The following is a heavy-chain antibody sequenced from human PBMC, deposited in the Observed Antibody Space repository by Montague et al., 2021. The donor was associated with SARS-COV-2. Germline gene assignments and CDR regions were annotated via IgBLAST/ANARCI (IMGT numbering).Heavy chain of an antibody. J-gene: IGHJ4*02. CDR3: ARHADWMVWTGELTELEY. D-gene: IGHD3-16*01. CDR2: ISYSGKT. V-gene: IGHV4-39*01. CDR1: GSSISSRNSY. Sequence: SETLSLTCTVSGSSISSRNSYWGWVRQPPGKGLEWIGTISYSGKTYYNPSLKSRVTLSVDTSKNHFSLKLASVTATDTALYNCARHADWMVWTGELTELEYWGQGTLVTVSS.